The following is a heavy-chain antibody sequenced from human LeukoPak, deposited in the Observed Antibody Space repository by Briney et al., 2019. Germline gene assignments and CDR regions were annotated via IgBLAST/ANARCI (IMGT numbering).Heavy chain of an antibody. CDR3: ARGRVRTVTTSSGIIDMDV. Sequence: ASVKVSCKASGYTFTRYDINWVRQATGQGLEWMGWMNPNSGNTGYAQKFQGRVTITRNTSISTAYTELSSLRSEDTAVYYCARGRVRTVTTSSGIIDMDVWGKGTTVTVSS. CDR1: GYTFTRYD. J-gene: IGHJ6*03. V-gene: IGHV1-8*03. D-gene: IGHD4-17*01. CDR2: MNPNSGNT.